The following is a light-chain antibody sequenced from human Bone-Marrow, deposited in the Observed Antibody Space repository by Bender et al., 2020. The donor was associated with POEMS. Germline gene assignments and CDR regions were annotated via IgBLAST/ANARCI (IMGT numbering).Light chain of an antibody. CDR3: AGWDGVLGGGV. V-gene: IGLV1-44*01. CDR1: NSNIGTNA. Sequence: QSVLTQPPSASGTPGQRVTISCSGSNSNIGTNAVNWYQQFPGTAPKLLIYRDNQRPSAVPDRFYAFKSGPSASLAISGLQSEDEADYCCAGWDGVLGGGVFGGGTKLTV. J-gene: IGLJ3*02. CDR2: RDN.